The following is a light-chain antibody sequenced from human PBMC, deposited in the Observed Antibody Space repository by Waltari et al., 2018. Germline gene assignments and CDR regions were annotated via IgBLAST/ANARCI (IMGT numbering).Light chain of an antibody. J-gene: IGLJ1*01. CDR3: SSYTTSSTYV. V-gene: IGLV2-14*03. CDR1: NINVGGYNF. Sequence: QSALTQPASVSGSPGQSITISCTETNINVGGYNFFSWSQQHPGKVPKLLIYDVTNRPSGVSNRFAGSKSGNTASLTISGLQAEDEADYYCSSYTTSSTYVFGTGTKVTVL. CDR2: DVT.